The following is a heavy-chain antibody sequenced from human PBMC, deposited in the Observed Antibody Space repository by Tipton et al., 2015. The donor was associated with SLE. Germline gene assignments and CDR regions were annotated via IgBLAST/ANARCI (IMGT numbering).Heavy chain of an antibody. CDR1: GGSISSGSYY. Sequence: TLSLTCTVSGGSISSGSYYWGWIRQPPGKGLEWIGHIHFSGATNYNPSLTSRVTISLDTSKNQFSLKLTSVTAADTALYFCATSGGAGCHFWGQGSLVTVSS. V-gene: IGHV4-61*01. CDR2: IHFSGAT. J-gene: IGHJ4*02. CDR3: ATSGGAGCHF. D-gene: IGHD2-15*01.